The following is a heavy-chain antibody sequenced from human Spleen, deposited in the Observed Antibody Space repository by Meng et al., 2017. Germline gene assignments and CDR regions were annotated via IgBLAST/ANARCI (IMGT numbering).Heavy chain of an antibody. CDR2: LGAHDGDT. CDR1: HYTFTGYG. J-gene: IGHJ4*02. V-gene: IGHV1-18*01. CDR3: ARGTPGRRYAEY. D-gene: IGHD3-10*01. Sequence: QLQLVQSGAEVKKPGASVKVSCKASHYTFTGYGVSWFRPAPGQGLEWMAWLGAHDGDTSHAPRFQGRVTVTADRPTATAYMELRNLRSDDTGVYYCARGTPGRRYAEYWGQGTLVTVSS.